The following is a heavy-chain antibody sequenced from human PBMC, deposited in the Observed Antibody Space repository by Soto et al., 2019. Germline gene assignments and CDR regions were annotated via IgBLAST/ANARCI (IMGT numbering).Heavy chain of an antibody. J-gene: IGHJ4*02. D-gene: IGHD2-2*01. V-gene: IGHV3-33*01. CDR1: GFTFSSYG. Sequence: QVQLVESGGGVVQPGRSLRLSCAASGFTFSSYGMHWVRQAPGKGLEWVAVIWYDGSNKYYADSVKGRFTISRDNSKNSLYLQMNSLRAEDTAVYYCARDIKREDIVVVPAAVPFDYWGQGTLVTVSS. CDR2: IWYDGSNK. CDR3: ARDIKREDIVVVPAAVPFDY.